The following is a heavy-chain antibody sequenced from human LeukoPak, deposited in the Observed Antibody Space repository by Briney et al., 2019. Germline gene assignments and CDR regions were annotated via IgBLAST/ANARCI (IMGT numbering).Heavy chain of an antibody. J-gene: IGHJ4*02. CDR2: ISSSSSTI. V-gene: IGHV3-48*01. CDR1: GFTFSSYS. D-gene: IGHD3-22*01. CDR3: AREDYYDSSGSLDY. Sequence: GGSLRLSCAASGFTFSSYSMTWVRQAPGKGLEWVSYISSSSSTIYYADSVKGRFTISRDNAKNSLYLQMNSLRAEDTAVYYCAREDYYDSSGSLDYWGQGTLVTVSS.